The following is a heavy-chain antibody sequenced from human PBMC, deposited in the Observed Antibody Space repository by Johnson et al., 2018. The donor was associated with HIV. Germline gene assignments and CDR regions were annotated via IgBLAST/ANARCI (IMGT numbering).Heavy chain of an antibody. J-gene: IGHJ3*02. CDR3: ARDQGELRRTHAFDI. Sequence: QVQLVESGGGVVQPGRSLRLSCAASGFTFSRYGMHWVRQAPGKGLEWVAFIRYDGSNKYYADSVKGRFTISRDNSKNTLYLQMNSLRAEDTAVYYCARDQGELRRTHAFDIWGQGTMVTVSS. CDR2: IRYDGSNK. D-gene: IGHD1-14*01. V-gene: IGHV3-30*02. CDR1: GFTFSRYG.